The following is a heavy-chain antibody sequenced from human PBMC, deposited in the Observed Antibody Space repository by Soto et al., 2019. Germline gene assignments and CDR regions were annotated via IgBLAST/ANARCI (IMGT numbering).Heavy chain of an antibody. D-gene: IGHD1-26*01. CDR1: GFTFSTYP. CDR2: IHGSGETA. V-gene: IGHV3-23*01. J-gene: IGHJ3*01. CDR3: AKRQSGSYYAAFDV. Sequence: EAQLLESGGGLAQPGGTLRLSYAASGFTFSTYPMAWVRQAPGKGLEWVSTIHGSGETAYYADSVKGRFTISRDNSKNTVYLQMDSLRAEDTAIYYCAKRQSGSYYAAFDVWGQGTVVTVSS.